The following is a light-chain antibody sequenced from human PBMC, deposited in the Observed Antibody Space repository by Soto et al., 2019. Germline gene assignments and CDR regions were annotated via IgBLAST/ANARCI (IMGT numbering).Light chain of an antibody. J-gene: IGLJ1*01. CDR3: SSYTSRSTLV. CDR1: SSEVGGYNY. V-gene: IGLV2-14*01. CDR2: EVT. Sequence: QSALTQPASVSGSPGQSITISCTGTSSEVGGYNYVSWYQQHPGKAPKLMIYEVTNRPSGVSNRFSGSKSGNTASLTISGLQAEDEADYYCSSYTSRSTLVFGTGTKLTVL.